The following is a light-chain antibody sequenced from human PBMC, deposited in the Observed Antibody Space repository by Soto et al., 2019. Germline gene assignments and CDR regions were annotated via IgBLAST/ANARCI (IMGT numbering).Light chain of an antibody. CDR1: RSNIGNNA. CDR2: NNN. V-gene: IGLV1-44*01. J-gene: IGLJ3*02. Sequence: QSVLTQTPSASGTPGQTVTISCSGSRSNIGNNAVSWYQQFPGTAPKLRIYNNNQRPSGVPDRFSGSKSGNSASLAISGLQSEDEADYYCATWDDSLNARGVFGGGTKLTVL. CDR3: ATWDDSLNARGV.